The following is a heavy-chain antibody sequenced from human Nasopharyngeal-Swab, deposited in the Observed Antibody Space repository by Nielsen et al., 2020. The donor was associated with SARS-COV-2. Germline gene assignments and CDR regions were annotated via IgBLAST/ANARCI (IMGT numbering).Heavy chain of an antibody. V-gene: IGHV4-59*13. CDR1: GGSISHYY. CDR3: VRERNYGDPFDY. Sequence: ESLKISCNVSGGSISHYYWSWIRQPPGKGLEWIGYIDYSGSTNYDPSLKSRVTISADVSKNQFSLSLTSVTAADTAVYYCVRERNYGDPFDYWGRGILVTVSS. D-gene: IGHD2-21*02. CDR2: IDYSGST. J-gene: IGHJ4*02.